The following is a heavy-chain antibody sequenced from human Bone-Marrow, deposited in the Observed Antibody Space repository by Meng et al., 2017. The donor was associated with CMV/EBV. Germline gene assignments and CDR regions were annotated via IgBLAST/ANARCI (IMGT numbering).Heavy chain of an antibody. D-gene: IGHD2-15*01. V-gene: IGHV5-51*01. CDR2: IYLADSDT. CDR1: ANNFW. CDR3: ARLPIPIAVPQQDWYFDL. Sequence: KVSCKGSANNFWIGWVRQRPGKGLESMGIIYLADSDTRYSPSFQGQVTISVDKSISTAYLQWSSLQASDSAMYYCARLPIPIAVPQQDWYFDLWGRGTLVTVSS. J-gene: IGHJ2*01.